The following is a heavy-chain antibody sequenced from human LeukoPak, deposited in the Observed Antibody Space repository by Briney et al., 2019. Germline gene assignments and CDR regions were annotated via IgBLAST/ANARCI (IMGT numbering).Heavy chain of an antibody. J-gene: IGHJ5*02. CDR3: ARDGNYYDSSGYLKFDP. CDR1: GFTFSSYS. CDR2: ISSSSSYI. Sequence: GGSLRLSCAASGFTFSSYSMNWVRQAPGKGLEWVSSISSSSSYIYYADSVKGRFTISKDNAKNSLYLQMNSLRAEDTAVYYCARDGNYYDSSGYLKFDPWGQGTLVTVSS. V-gene: IGHV3-21*01. D-gene: IGHD3-22*01.